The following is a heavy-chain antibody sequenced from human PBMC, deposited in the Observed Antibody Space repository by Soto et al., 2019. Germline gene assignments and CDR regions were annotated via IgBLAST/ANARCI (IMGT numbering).Heavy chain of an antibody. Sequence: QLHLQESGPGLVKPSETLSLTCSVSGGSMSNYHWSWVRQSPRKGLEWIASIHSTGSTNYPPSLQSLVTISLDTSKTQFSLKLNSVTAADTAVYYCARIGLYISGRERVWGQGTLVTVSS. CDR1: GGSMSNYH. V-gene: IGHV4-59*01. D-gene: IGHD6-19*01. J-gene: IGHJ4*02. CDR3: ARIGLYISGRERV. CDR2: IHSTGST.